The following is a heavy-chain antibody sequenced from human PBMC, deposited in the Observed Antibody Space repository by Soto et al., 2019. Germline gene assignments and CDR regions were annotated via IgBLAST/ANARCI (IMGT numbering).Heavy chain of an antibody. CDR2: IIPAFGTA. CDR1: GGTFNSYL. Sequence: QVQLVQSGAEVKNPGSSVKVSCKTSGGTFNSYLIDWVRQAPGQGLEWMGGIIPAFGTAKYAQKFQGRVTLNEDKATTTAYMELRTLTSEDTAVYYCVRGLDQPPVGLYFDTWGQGTLVTVSS. J-gene: IGHJ4*02. D-gene: IGHD2-2*01. CDR3: VRGLDQPPVGLYFDT. V-gene: IGHV1-69*06.